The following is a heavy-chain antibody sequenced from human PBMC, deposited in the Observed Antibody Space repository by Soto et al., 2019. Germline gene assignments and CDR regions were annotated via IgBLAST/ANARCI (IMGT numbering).Heavy chain of an antibody. Sequence: PGGSLRLSCAASGFTFSSYWMHWVRQAPGKGLVWVSRINSDGSSTSYADSVKGRFTISRDNAKNTLYLQMNSLRAEDTAVYYCARGELLPSTAYYYYYGMDVWGQGTTVTVSS. CDR1: GFTFSSYW. V-gene: IGHV3-74*01. D-gene: IGHD1-26*01. CDR2: INSDGSST. J-gene: IGHJ6*02. CDR3: ARGELLPSTAYYYYYGMDV.